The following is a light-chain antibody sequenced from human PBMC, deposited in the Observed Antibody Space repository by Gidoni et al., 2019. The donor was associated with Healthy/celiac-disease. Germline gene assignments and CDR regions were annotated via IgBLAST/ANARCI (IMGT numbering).Light chain of an antibody. CDR3: QQYDNLPHGR. CDR1: QDISNY. CDR2: DAS. V-gene: IGKV1-33*01. J-gene: IGKJ3*01. Sequence: DIQMTQSPSSLSASVGDRVTITCQASQDISNYLNWYQQKPGKAPKLLIYDASNLETGVPSRFSGSGSGTDFTFTISSLQPEDIATYYCQQYDNLPHGRFGPGTKVDIK.